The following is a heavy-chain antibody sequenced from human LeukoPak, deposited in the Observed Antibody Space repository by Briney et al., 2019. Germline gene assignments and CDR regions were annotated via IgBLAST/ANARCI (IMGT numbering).Heavy chain of an antibody. CDR3: ARDVGDIVTIPAAISVP. CDR2: ISAYNGNT. J-gene: IGHJ5*02. D-gene: IGHD2-2*01. Sequence: ASVKVSCKASGYTFTSYGISWVRQAPGQGLEWMGWISAYNGNTNYAQMVQGRVTMTTDTSTSTAYMEVRSLRSDDTAMYYCARDVGDIVTIPAAISVPWGQGTLVTVSS. CDR1: GYTFTSYG. V-gene: IGHV1-18*01.